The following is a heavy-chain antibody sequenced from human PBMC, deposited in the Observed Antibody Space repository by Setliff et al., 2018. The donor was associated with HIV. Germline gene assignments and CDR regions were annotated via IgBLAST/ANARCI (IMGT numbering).Heavy chain of an antibody. J-gene: IGHJ6*03. CDR3: ASAYDYYMDV. V-gene: IGHV1-18*01. CDR2: ISAYNGNT. Sequence: ASVKVSCKASGGTFSTYGLSWVRQAPGQGLEWMGWISAYNGNTNYAQKLQGRVTMTTDTSTSIAYMELRSLRSDDTAVYYCASAYDYYMDVWGKGTTVTVSS. CDR1: GGTFSTYG.